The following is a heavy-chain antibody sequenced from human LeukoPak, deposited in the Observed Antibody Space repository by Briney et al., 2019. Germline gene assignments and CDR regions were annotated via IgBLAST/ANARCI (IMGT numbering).Heavy chain of an antibody. J-gene: IGHJ6*02. Sequence: GGSLRLSCAASGLTFSSHAMVWLRQAPGKGLEWVLSITASGGSTYYGDSVEGRLSIARDNSKNTLYPQMHSLRAEDTGIYYCAKDGGGDLEWLRPMDVWGQGTTVTVSS. CDR2: ITASGGST. D-gene: IGHD3-3*01. CDR3: AKDGGGDLEWLRPMDV. V-gene: IGHV3-23*01. CDR1: GLTFSSHA.